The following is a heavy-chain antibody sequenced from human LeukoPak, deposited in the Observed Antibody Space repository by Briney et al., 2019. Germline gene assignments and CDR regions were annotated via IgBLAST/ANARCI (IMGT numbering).Heavy chain of an antibody. D-gene: IGHD6-13*01. CDR3: AREVAVGIGAYNY. J-gene: IGHJ4*02. Sequence: PGESLRLSCVAYGYMFSSYYMSWDRRAPGKVQEWVAHIDPDGNDKYYVDSVKGRFTIYRDKDNHQLYHQVNSLRGEDTAVYYCAREVAVGIGAYNYRGQGTLVTVSS. CDR1: GYMFSSYY. V-gene: IGHV3-7*01. CDR2: IDPDGNDK.